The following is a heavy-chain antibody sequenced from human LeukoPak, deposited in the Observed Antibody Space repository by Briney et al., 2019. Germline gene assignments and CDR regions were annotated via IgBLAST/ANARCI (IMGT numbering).Heavy chain of an antibody. V-gene: IGHV3-48*01. CDR3: AREPYYDILTGYYQTDYFGY. CDR1: GFTFSSYS. Sequence: PGGSLRLSCAASGFTFSSYSMNWVRQAPGKGLEWVSYISSSSSTIYYADSVKGRFTISRDNAKNSLYLQMNSLRAEDTAVYYCAREPYYDILTGYYQTDYFGYWGQGTLVTVSS. CDR2: ISSSSSTI. J-gene: IGHJ4*02. D-gene: IGHD3-9*01.